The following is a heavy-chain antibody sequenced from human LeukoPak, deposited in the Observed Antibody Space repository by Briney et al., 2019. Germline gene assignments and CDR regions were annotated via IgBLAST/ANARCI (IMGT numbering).Heavy chain of an antibody. V-gene: IGHV1-2*02. J-gene: IGHJ5*02. CDR1: GYTLTGYY. Sequence: ASVKVSCKASGYTLTGYYMHWVRQAPGQGLEWMGWINPNSGGTNYAQKFQGRVTMTRDTSISTAYMELSRLRSDDTAVYYCARVGPLYSQGGQLVGTDWLDPWGQGTLVTVSS. CDR2: INPNSGGT. D-gene: IGHD6-13*01. CDR3: ARVGPLYSQGGQLVGTDWLDP.